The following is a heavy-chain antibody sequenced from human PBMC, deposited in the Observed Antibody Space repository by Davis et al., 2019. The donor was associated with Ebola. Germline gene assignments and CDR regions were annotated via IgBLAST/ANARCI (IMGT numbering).Heavy chain of an antibody. CDR3: AKLVSGY. CDR1: GFTFSSYW. V-gene: IGHV3-7*03. CDR2: IKQDGSEK. J-gene: IGHJ4*02. Sequence: GESLKISCAASGFTFSSYWMSWVRQAPGKGLEWVANIKQDGSEKYYVDSVKGRFTISRDNAKNSLYLQMNSLRDEDTAVYYCAKLVSGYWGQGTLVSVSS. D-gene: IGHD3-22*01.